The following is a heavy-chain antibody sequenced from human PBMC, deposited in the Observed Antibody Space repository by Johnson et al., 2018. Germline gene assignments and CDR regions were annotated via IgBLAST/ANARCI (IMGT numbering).Heavy chain of an antibody. CDR3: ARPRGNRDGAKYDYYSRDV. J-gene: IGHJ6*03. Sequence: QVQLVESGGGVVQPGRSLRLSCAASGFTFSSYAMHWVRQAPGKGLERVAVISYDGNNQYYAESVKGRFTISRDSSKNTLYLQMNSLRVEDSGVYSCARPRGNRDGAKYDYYSRDVWGKGATVTVSS. CDR2: ISYDGNNQ. V-gene: IGHV3-30*04. D-gene: IGHD4/OR15-4a*01. CDR1: GFTFSSYA.